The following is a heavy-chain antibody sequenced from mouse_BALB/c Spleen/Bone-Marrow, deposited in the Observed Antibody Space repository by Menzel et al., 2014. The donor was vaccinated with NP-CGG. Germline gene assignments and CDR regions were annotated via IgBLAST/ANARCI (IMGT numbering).Heavy chain of an antibody. CDR2: ITYSVST. Sequence: EVHLVESGPGLVKPSQSLSLTCTVTGYSITSDYAWNWIRQFPGNKLEWMGYITYSVSTSYNPSLKSRISITRDTSKNQFFLQLNSVTTEDTATYYCARSVVATRYFDYWGQWHHSHSLL. CDR3: ARSVVATRYFDY. J-gene: IGHJ2*01. V-gene: IGHV3-2*02. CDR1: GYSITSDYA. D-gene: IGHD1-1*01.